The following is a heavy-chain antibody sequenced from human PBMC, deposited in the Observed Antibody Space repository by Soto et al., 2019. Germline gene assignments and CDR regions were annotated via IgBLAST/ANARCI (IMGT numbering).Heavy chain of an antibody. CDR3: ARGVVSTGYFDY. V-gene: IGHV3-72*01. CDR2: SRDKVHSHTT. J-gene: IGHJ4*02. D-gene: IGHD5-12*01. CDR1: GFTFSDHY. Sequence: EVQLAESGGGLVQPGGSLRLSCAASGFTFSDHYMDWVRQAPGKGPEWVGRSRDKVHSHTTEYAASVKGRFTISRGDSENSLYLQMNSLKTEDTAVYYCARGVVSTGYFDYWGQGTLVTVSS.